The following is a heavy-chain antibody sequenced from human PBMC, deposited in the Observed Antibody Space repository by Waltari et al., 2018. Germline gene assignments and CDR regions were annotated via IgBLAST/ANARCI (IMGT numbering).Heavy chain of an antibody. D-gene: IGHD1-7*01. CDR2: IYYSGST. CDR1: GGSISSYY. Sequence: QVQLQESGPGLVKPSETLSLTCTVSGGSISSYYCSWIRQPPGKGLEWIGYIYYSGSTNYNPSLKSRVTISVDTSKNQFSLKLSSVTAADTAVYYCARGDMELFDYWGQGTLVTVSS. CDR3: ARGDMELFDY. V-gene: IGHV4-59*01. J-gene: IGHJ4*02.